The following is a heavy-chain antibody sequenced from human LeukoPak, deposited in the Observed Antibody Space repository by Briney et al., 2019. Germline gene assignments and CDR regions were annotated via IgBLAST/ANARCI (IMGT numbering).Heavy chain of an antibody. J-gene: IGHJ5*02. Sequence: SETLSLTCTVSGGSIKDYHWAWIRQAPGEGLEWIGYISNSGITDYNPSLKSRVTMSVDTSKNESSLKLTSVTAADTAIYYCARVVRGAVTSNWFDPWGQGTLVTVSS. CDR2: ISNSGIT. V-gene: IGHV4-59*01. CDR3: ARVVRGAVTSNWFDP. CDR1: GGSIKDYH. D-gene: IGHD4-17*01.